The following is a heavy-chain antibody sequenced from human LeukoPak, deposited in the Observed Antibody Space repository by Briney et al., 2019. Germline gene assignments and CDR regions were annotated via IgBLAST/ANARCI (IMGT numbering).Heavy chain of an antibody. CDR1: GFTFSSYG. CDR2: IRYDGSNK. CDR3: AKDWGYYYDSSGSYYFDY. D-gene: IGHD3-22*01. V-gene: IGHV3-30*02. J-gene: IGHJ4*02. Sequence: GGSLRLSCAASGFTFSSYGMHWVRQAPGKGLEWVAFIRYDGSNKYYADSVKGRFTISRDNSKNTLYLQMNSLRAEDMAVYYCAKDWGYYYDSSGSYYFDYWGQGTLVTVSS.